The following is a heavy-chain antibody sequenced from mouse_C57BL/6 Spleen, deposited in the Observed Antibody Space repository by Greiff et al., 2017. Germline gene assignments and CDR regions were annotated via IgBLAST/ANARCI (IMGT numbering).Heavy chain of an antibody. D-gene: IGHD1-1*01. CDR3: ARTHYYGSSDVRAWFAY. V-gene: IGHV5-17*01. CDR2: ISSGSSTI. CDR1: GFTFSDYG. J-gene: IGHJ3*01. Sequence: EVKVVESGGGLVKPGGSLKLSCAASGFTFSDYGMHWVRQAPEEGLEWVAYISSGSSTIYYADTVKGRFTISRDNAKNTLFLQMTSLRSEDTAMYYCARTHYYGSSDVRAWFAYWGQGTLVTVSA.